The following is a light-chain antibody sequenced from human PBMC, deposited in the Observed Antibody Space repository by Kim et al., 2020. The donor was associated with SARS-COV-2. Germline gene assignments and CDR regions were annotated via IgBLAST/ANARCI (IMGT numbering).Light chain of an antibody. CDR3: QAWDPWV. CDR2: QDS. V-gene: IGLV3-1*01. CDR1: KLGDKY. Sequence: SYELTQPPSVSVSPGQTASITCSGDKLGDKYACWYQQKPGQSPVLVIYQDSKRPSGIPERFSGSNSGNTATLTISGTQAMDEADYYCQAWDPWVCGGGTQLTVL. J-gene: IGLJ3*02.